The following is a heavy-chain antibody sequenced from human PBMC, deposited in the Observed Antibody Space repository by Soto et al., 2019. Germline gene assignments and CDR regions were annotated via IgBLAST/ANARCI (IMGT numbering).Heavy chain of an antibody. CDR3: ATDRGGGGY. D-gene: IGHD3-10*01. V-gene: IGHV3-53*01. Sequence: EVQLVESGGGLIQPGGSLRLSCAVSGFTVSNNYMSWVRQAPGKGLEGVSVIYSGGYTAYGDSVKGRFTISRDNSNNTLYPQKKTPRPDRPPVYSRATDRGGGGYWGQGTLVTVSS. J-gene: IGHJ4*02. CDR2: IYSGGYT. CDR1: GFTVSNNY.